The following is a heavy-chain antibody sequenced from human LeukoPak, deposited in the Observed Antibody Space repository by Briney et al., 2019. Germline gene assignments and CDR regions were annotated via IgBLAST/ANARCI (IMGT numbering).Heavy chain of an antibody. D-gene: IGHD3-10*01. Sequence: ASVKVSCKASGYTFTSYYMHWVRQAPGQGLELKGWISTYNGNTNYAQKIQGRGTMTTDTSTSTDYMELRSLRSDDTAVYYCARDTVTMIRGGHTEIDYWGQGTLVTVSS. J-gene: IGHJ4*02. CDR3: ARDTVTMIRGGHTEIDY. CDR2: ISTYNGNT. CDR1: GYTFTSYY. V-gene: IGHV1-18*04.